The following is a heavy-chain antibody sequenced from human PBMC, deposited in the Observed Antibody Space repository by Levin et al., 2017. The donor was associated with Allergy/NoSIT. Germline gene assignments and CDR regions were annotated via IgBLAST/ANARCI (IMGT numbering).Heavy chain of an antibody. CDR1: GFTFSSYA. CDR2: ISYDGSNK. J-gene: IGHJ4*02. Sequence: GGSLRLSCAASGFTFSSYAMHWVRQAPGKGLEWVAVISYDGSNKYYADSVKGRFTISRDNYKNTLYLQMNSLRAEDTAVYYWASPTKWGRLQAHDHFDYWGQGTLVTVSS. D-gene: IGHD1-26*01. CDR3: ASPTKWGRLQAHDHFDY. V-gene: IGHV3-30-3*01.